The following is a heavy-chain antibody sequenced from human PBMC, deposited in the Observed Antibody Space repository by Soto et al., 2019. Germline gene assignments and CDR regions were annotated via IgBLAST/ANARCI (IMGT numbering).Heavy chain of an antibody. V-gene: IGHV4-39*01. Sequence: XESLSLTCTVSEGAMNRGTFYWDWIRQPPGKGLEWIGNIYYNGNTLYNPSLGSRVRISLDTSKNQFSLTLRSVTAADSAVYYCETTADNWFAPWGQGTLVTVSS. CDR3: ETTADNWFAP. CDR2: IYYNGNT. CDR1: EGAMNRGTFY. D-gene: IGHD6-19*01. J-gene: IGHJ5*02.